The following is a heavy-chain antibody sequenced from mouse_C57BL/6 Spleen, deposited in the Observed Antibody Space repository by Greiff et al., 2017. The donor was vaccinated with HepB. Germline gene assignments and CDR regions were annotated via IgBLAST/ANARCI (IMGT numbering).Heavy chain of an antibody. D-gene: IGHD2-3*01. CDR3: VRQDGFYDGYSYAMDY. J-gene: IGHJ4*01. CDR1: GFSFNTYA. Sequence: EVKVVESGGGLVQPKGSLKLSCAASGFSFNTYAMNWVRQAPGKGLEWVARIRSKSNNYATYYADSVKDRFTISRDDSESMLYLQMNNLKTEDTAMYYCVRQDGFYDGYSYAMDYWGQGTSVTVSS. V-gene: IGHV10-1*01. CDR2: IRSKSNNYAT.